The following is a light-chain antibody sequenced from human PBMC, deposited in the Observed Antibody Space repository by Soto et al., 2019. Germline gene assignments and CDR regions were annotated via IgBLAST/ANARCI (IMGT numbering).Light chain of an antibody. CDR2: DVS. CDR3: SSYRSSSTLYV. V-gene: IGLV2-14*01. J-gene: IGLJ1*01. CDR1: SSDVGGYKY. Sequence: QSALTQPASVSGSPGQSITISCTGTSSDVGGYKYVSWYQQHPGKAPKLMIYDVSNRPSGVFNRFSGSKSGNTASLNISGLQAEDEADYYCSSYRSSSTLYVFGTGTKVTVL.